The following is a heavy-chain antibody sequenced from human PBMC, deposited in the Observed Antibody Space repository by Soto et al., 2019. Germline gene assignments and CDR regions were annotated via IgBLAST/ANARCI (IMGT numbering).Heavy chain of an antibody. CDR3: ARRVGYGEIDY. V-gene: IGHV3-33*01. D-gene: IGHD5-18*01. J-gene: IGHJ4*02. Sequence: QVQLVESGGGVVQPGRSLRLSCAASGFTFSSYGMHWVRQAPGKGLEWVAVIWYDGSNKYYADSVKGRFTISRDNSKNPLYLQMNSLRAEDTAVYYCARRVGYGEIDYWGQGTLVTVSS. CDR2: IWYDGSNK. CDR1: GFTFSSYG.